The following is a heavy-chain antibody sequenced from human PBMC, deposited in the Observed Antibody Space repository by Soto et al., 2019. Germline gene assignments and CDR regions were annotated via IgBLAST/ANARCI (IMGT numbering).Heavy chain of an antibody. D-gene: IGHD5-18*01. CDR2: INHSGRT. CDR1: GGSFRGYN. Sequence: QVQLQQWGAGLLKPSETLSLICAVYGGSFRGYNWSWIRQPPGKGLEWIGEINHSGRTNYNPSLKSRVTISVDTSKNQFSRKLSSVTAADTAVYFCARDESEYSYGYNYWGQGTLVTVSS. V-gene: IGHV4-34*01. CDR3: ARDESEYSYGYNY. J-gene: IGHJ4*02.